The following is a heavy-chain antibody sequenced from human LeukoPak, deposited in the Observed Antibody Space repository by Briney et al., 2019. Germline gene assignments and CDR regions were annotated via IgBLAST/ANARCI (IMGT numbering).Heavy chain of an antibody. CDR1: GGSISSSSYY. J-gene: IGHJ4*02. D-gene: IGHD5-24*01. Sequence: SETLSLTCTVSGGSISSSSYYWGWLRQPPGKGLEWIATVFYSGSTYYNPSLKSRVTISVDTSKNQFSLKLSSVTAADTAVYYRARDGYNPIDYWGQGTLVTVSS. CDR3: ARDGYNPIDY. V-gene: IGHV4-39*07. CDR2: VFYSGST.